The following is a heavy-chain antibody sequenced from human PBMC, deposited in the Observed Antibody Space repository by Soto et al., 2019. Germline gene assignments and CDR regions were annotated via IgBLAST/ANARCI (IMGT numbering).Heavy chain of an antibody. V-gene: IGHV4-59*01. J-gene: IGHJ6*02. Sequence: SETLSLTCTVSGGSISSYYWSWIRQPPGKGLEWIGYIYYSGSTNYNPSLKSRVTISVDTSKNQFSLKLSSVTAADTAVYYCAREVAAAGTLAYYGMDVWGQGTTVTVSS. CDR3: AREVAAAGTLAYYGMDV. D-gene: IGHD6-13*01. CDR2: IYYSGST. CDR1: GGSISSYY.